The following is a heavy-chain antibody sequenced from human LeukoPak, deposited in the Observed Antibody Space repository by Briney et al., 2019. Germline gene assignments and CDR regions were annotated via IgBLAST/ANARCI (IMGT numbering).Heavy chain of an antibody. V-gene: IGHV3-43*02. J-gene: IGHJ6*02. CDR2: IRADGGRA. CDR3: ATWAFYHGLDV. D-gene: IGHD2/OR15-2a*01. CDR1: GFTFGDYA. Sequence: GGSLRLSCAASGFTFGDYAMHWVRQAPGKGLEWVSLIRADGGRAYYADSVNGRFTISRDNSKNSLYLQMNSLRTDDTALYYCATWAFYHGLDVWGQGSTVTVSS.